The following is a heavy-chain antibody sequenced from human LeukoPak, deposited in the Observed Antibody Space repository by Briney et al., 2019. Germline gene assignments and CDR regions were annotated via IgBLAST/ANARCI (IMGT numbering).Heavy chain of an antibody. J-gene: IGHJ3*02. V-gene: IGHV3-21*01. CDR3: ARAVGYCSGGSCRDAFDI. CDR2: ISISSNYI. Sequence: KSGGSLRLSCAASGFTFSSYSMNWVRQAPGKGLEWVSSISISSNYIYYPDPLKGRFTISRDNAKNSLYLQMNSLRAEDTAVYYCARAVGYCSGGSCRDAFDIWGQGTMVTVSS. CDR1: GFTFSSYS. D-gene: IGHD2-15*01.